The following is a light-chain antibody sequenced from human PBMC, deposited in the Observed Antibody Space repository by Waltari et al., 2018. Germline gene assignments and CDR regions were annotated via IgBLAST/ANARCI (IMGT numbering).Light chain of an antibody. CDR3: QEYFTTKYT. CDR2: WAS. Sequence: DIAMTQSPDSLAVSLGERANVTCKPSHGLLYRSNNKNYLAWYQQKAGQPPRLLIYWASTRASGVPDRFTGSGSGTDFTLTISSLQAEDVAVYYCQEYFTTKYTFGQGTKLETK. J-gene: IGKJ2*01. V-gene: IGKV4-1*01. CDR1: HGLLYRSNNKNY.